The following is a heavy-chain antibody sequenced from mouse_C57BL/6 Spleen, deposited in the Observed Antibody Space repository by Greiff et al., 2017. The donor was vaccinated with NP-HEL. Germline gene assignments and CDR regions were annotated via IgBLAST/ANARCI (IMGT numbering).Heavy chain of an antibody. J-gene: IGHJ3*01. D-gene: IGHD4-1*01. CDR3: ARTGTWGFAY. CDR1: GYSFTGYY. CDR2: INPSTGGT. V-gene: IGHV1-42*01. Sequence: EVQLQQSGPELVKPGASVKISCKASGYSFTGYYMNWVKQSPEKSLEWIGEINPSTGGTTYNQKFKAKATLTVDKSSSTAYMQLKSLTSEDSAVYYCARTGTWGFAYWGQGTLVTVSA.